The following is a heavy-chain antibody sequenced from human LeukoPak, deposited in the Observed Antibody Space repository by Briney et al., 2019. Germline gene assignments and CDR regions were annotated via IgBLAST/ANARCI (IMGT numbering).Heavy chain of an antibody. J-gene: IGHJ5*02. D-gene: IGHD3-9*01. CDR3: AKDGILTGYYFWFDP. Sequence: PGGSLRLSCAASGFTFSSYAMSWVRQAPGKGLEWVSAISGSGGSTYYADSVKGRFIISRDNSKNTLYLQMNSLRAEDTAVYYCAKDGILTGYYFWFDPWGQGTLVTVSS. V-gene: IGHV3-23*01. CDR2: ISGSGGST. CDR1: GFTFSSYA.